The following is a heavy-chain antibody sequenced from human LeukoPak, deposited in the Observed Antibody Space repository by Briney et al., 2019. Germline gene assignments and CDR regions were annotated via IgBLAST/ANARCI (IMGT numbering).Heavy chain of an antibody. J-gene: IGHJ4*02. Sequence: GGSLRLSCAASGFTVSSNYMSWVRQAPGKGLEWVSVIYSCGSTYYADSVKGRFTISRDNSKNTLYLQMNSMRAEDTAVYYCARDLSSSGYFDYWGQGTLVTVSS. V-gene: IGHV3-66*01. D-gene: IGHD6-13*01. CDR2: IYSCGST. CDR3: ARDLSSSGYFDY. CDR1: GFTVSSNY.